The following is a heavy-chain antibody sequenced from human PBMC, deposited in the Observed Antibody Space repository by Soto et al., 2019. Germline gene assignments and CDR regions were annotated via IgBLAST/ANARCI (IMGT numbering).Heavy chain of an antibody. V-gene: IGHV3-21*01. D-gene: IGHD3-22*01. CDR1: GFTFNLYT. J-gene: IGHJ4*02. CDR3: ATEGRSGYRNFDF. CDR2: ISSTSSYI. Sequence: DVQLVESGGGLVKPGGSLRLSCKASGFTFNLYTLNWVSQAPGKRLEWVSSISSTSSYIYYADSVQGRFAISRDNAEKSLFHQMSDLRAEDTALYYCATEGRSGYRNFDFWGQGTLVTVSS.